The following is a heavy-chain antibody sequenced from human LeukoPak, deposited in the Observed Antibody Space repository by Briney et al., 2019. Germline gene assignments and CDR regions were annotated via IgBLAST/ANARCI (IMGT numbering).Heavy chain of an antibody. D-gene: IGHD2-2*01. CDR1: GYTFTSYG. CDR3: ARGQLLDGYYYYYMDV. J-gene: IGHJ6*03. CDR2: ISAYNGNT. Sequence: ASVKVSCKASGYTFTSYGISWVRQAPGQGLEWMGWISAYNGNTNYAQKFQGRVTITADESTSTAYMELSSLRSEDTAVYYCARGQLLDGYYYYYMDVWGKGTTVTVSS. V-gene: IGHV1-18*01.